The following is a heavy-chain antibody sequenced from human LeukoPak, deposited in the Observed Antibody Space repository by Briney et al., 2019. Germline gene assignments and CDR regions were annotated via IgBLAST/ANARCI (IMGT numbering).Heavy chain of an antibody. CDR2: IYYSRST. CDR3: ARGGYGPDF. J-gene: IGHJ4*02. CDR1: GGSISGSSYY. V-gene: IGHV4-39*07. Sequence: PSETLSLTCTVSGGSISGSSYYWGWIRQPPGKGLEWIGSIYYSRSTYYNPSLKSRVTISVDTSKNQLSLKLSSVTAADTAVYYCARGGYGPDFWGQGALVTVSS. D-gene: IGHD5-12*01.